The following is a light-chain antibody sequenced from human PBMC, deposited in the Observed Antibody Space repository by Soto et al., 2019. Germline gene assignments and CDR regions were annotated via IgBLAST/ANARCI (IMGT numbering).Light chain of an antibody. V-gene: IGLV1-36*01. J-gene: IGLJ1*01. CDR1: SSNIGNNG. Sequence: QSVLTQPPSVSEAPRQRVTISCSGSSSNIGNNGVNWYQQLPGKAPKLLIYYDDLVPSGVSDRFSGSKSGTSASLAISGLQSEDEADYYCCSYAGSYTFFVFGTGTKLTVL. CDR3: CSYAGSYTFFV. CDR2: YDD.